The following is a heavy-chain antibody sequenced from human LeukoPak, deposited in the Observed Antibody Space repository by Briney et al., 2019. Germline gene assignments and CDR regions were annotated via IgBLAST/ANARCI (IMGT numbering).Heavy chain of an antibody. CDR1: GFTFSNYW. Sequence: QPGGSLRLSCAASGFTFSNYWMGWVRQAPGKGLEWVGNIKQDGSEKYYVDSVKGRFTISRDNAKNSVYLQMNSLTADDTAMYYCARSQHLPQDVLDIWGQGTMVTVSS. CDR3: ARSQHLPQDVLDI. D-gene: IGHD3-3*02. CDR2: IKQDGSEK. J-gene: IGHJ3*02. V-gene: IGHV3-7*01.